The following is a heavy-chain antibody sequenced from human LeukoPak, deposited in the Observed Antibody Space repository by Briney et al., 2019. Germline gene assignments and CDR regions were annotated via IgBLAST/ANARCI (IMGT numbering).Heavy chain of an antibody. CDR3: ARDLGGGNNGMDY. D-gene: IGHD1/OR15-1a*01. J-gene: IGHJ4*02. CDR2: INPNSGGT. CDR1: GYTFTGYY. Sequence: GASAKVSCKASGYTFTGYYMHWVRQAPGQGLEWMGWINPNSGGTNYAQKFQGRVTMTRDTSISTAYMELSRLRSDDTAVYYCARDLGGGNNGMDYWGQGTLVTVSS. V-gene: IGHV1-2*02.